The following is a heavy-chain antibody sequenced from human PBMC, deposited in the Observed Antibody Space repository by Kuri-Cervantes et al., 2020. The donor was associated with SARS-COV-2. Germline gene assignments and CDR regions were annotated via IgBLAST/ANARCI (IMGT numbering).Heavy chain of an antibody. D-gene: IGHD7-27*01. CDR2: ISSSSSYI. Sequence: GESLKISCAASGLTFSSYSMNWVRQAPGKGLEWVSSISSSSSYIYYADSVKGRFTISRDNSKNTLYLQMNSLRAEDTAVYYCARERTGDIFDYWGQGTLVTVSS. CDR3: ARERTGDIFDY. CDR1: GLTFSSYS. J-gene: IGHJ4*02. V-gene: IGHV3-21*01.